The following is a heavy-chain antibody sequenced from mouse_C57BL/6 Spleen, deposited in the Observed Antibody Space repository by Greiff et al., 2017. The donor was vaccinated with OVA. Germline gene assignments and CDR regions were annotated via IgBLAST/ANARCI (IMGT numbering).Heavy chain of an antibody. V-gene: IGHV1-82*01. CDR3: ASPNYYGSSYVGYFDV. CDR1: GYAFSSSW. CDR2: IYPGDGDT. Sequence: VKLMESGPELVKPGASVKISCKASGYAFSSSWMNWVKQRPGKGLEWIGRIYPGDGDTNYNGKFKGKATLTADKSSSTAYMQLSSLTSEDSAVYFCASPNYYGSSYVGYFDVWGTGTTVTVSS. J-gene: IGHJ1*03. D-gene: IGHD1-1*01.